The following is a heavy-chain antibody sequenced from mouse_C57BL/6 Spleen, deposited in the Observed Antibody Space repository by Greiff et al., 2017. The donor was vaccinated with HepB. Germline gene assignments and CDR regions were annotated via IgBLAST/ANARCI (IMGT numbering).Heavy chain of an antibody. CDR3: ARWGTTVVDWYFDV. J-gene: IGHJ1*03. Sequence: VHVKQSGPELVKPGASVKMSCKASGYTFTDYNMHWVKQSHGKSLEWIGYINPNNGGTSYNQKFKGKATLTVNKSSSTAYMELRSLTSEDSAVYYCARWGTTVVDWYFDVWGTGTTVTVSS. D-gene: IGHD1-1*01. CDR1: GYTFTDYN. CDR2: INPNNGGT. V-gene: IGHV1-22*01.